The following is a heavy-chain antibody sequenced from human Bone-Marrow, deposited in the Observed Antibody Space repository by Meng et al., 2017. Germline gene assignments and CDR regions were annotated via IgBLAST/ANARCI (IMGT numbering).Heavy chain of an antibody. D-gene: IGHD6-13*01. CDR1: GGSISSSSYY. V-gene: IGHV4-39*07. CDR2: IYYSGST. Sequence: SETLSLTCTVSGGSISSSSYYWGWIRQPPGKGLEWIGSIYYSGSTYYNPSLKSRVTISVDTFKNQFSLKLSSVTAADTAVYYCARDSSYYYYGMDVWGQGTTVTVSS. J-gene: IGHJ6*02. CDR3: ARDSSYYYYGMDV.